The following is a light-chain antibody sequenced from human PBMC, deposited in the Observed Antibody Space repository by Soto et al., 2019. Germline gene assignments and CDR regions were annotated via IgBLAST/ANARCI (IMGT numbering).Light chain of an antibody. V-gene: IGKV3-15*01. CDR1: QSVPGT. Sequence: EILLTQSPGTLSLSPGETATLSFRASQSVPGTYLAWYLQTPGQAPRLLIYAASTRATGVSARFSGSGSGTEFTLTISSLQSEDFTIYYCQYYNNWLATFGGGTKVHIK. CDR3: QYYNNWLAT. J-gene: IGKJ4*01. CDR2: AAS.